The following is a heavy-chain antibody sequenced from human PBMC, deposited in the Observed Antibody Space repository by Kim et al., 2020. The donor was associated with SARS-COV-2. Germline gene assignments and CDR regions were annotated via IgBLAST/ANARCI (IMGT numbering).Heavy chain of an antibody. J-gene: IGHJ6*02. V-gene: IGHV3-66*01. Sequence: GGSLRFSCTASGFTVSSNYMSWVRQAPGKGLEWVSVIYSGGSTYYADSVKGRFTISRDNSKNTLYLQMNSLRAEDTAVYYCARVTTSYYYYGIDVWGQGTTVTVSS. D-gene: IGHD4-4*01. CDR2: IYSGGST. CDR1: GFTVSSNY. CDR3: ARVTTSYYYYGIDV.